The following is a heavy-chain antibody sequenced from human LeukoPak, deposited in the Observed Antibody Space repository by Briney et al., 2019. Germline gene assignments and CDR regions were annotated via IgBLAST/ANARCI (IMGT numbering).Heavy chain of an antibody. J-gene: IGHJ3*02. CDR1: GGSISSSSYY. V-gene: IGHV4-39*07. CDR3: ARGPWPFDI. Sequence: PSETLSLTCTVSGGSISSSSYYWGWIRQPPGKGLEWIGSIYYSGSTYYNPSLKSRVTISVDTSKNQFSLKLSSVTAADTAVYYCARGPWPFDIWGQGTMVTVSS. CDR2: IYYSGST.